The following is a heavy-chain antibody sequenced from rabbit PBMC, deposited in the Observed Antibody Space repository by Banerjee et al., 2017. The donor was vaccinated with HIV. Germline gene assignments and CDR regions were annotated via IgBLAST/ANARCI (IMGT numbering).Heavy chain of an antibody. CDR2: IGTGSGNT. Sequence: QEQLVESGGGLVQPEGSLTLTCTASGSTLTRYYICWVRQAPGKGLEWIACIGTGSGNTVYATWAKGRFTISRTSSTTVTLQMTSLTAADTATYFCARDLTGVTGWNFNLWGQGTLVTVS. D-gene: IGHD7-1*01. CDR3: ARDLTGVTGWNFNL. CDR1: GSTLTRYY. J-gene: IGHJ4*01. V-gene: IGHV1S45*01.